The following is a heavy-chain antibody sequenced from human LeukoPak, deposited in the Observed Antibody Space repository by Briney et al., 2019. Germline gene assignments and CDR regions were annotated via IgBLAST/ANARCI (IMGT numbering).Heavy chain of an antibody. Sequence: GGSLRLSCAASGFTISSYWIHWVRQVPGKGLVWGSRINNDGSSTIYADSVKGRFTISRDNAKNTLYLQMNSLRGEDTAVYYCARGGSPPEALGDVFGIWGQGTMVTVSS. V-gene: IGHV3-74*01. CDR3: ARGGSPPEALGDVFGI. CDR1: GFTISSYW. J-gene: IGHJ3*02. CDR2: INNDGSST. D-gene: IGHD1-26*01.